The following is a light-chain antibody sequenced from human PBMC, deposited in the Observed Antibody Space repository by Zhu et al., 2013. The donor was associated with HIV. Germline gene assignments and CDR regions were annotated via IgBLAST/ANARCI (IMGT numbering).Light chain of an antibody. V-gene: IGKV3-20*01. J-gene: IGKJ1*01. CDR3: QHYGTSWT. CDR1: QSVASNY. CDR2: GAS. Sequence: EIVLTQSPVSLSLSPGERATLFCRASQSVASNYLSWYQQKPGQAPRLLIYGASNRATGIPDRFSGSGSGTGFTLTISRLEPEDFAIYYCQHYGTSWTFGQGTKVEIQ.